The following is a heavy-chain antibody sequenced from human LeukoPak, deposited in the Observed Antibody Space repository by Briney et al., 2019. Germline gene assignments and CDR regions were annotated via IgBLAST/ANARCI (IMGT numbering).Heavy chain of an antibody. Sequence: PSETLSLTCAVSGGSISSSNWWSWVRQPPGKGLEWIGEIYHSGSTYYNPSLKSRVSISVDTSKNQFSLELTSVTAADTAVYYCARDLRGYSGYDPNFDYWGQGTLVTVSS. V-gene: IGHV4-4*02. CDR2: IYHSGST. D-gene: IGHD5-12*01. CDR3: ARDLRGYSGYDPNFDY. CDR1: GGSISSSNW. J-gene: IGHJ4*02.